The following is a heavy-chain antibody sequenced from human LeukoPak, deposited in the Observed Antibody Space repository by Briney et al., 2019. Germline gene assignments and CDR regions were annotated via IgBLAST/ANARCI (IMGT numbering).Heavy chain of an antibody. Sequence: PGGSLRLSCAASGFTFSSYAMSWVRQAPGKGLEWVSAFSGSGGSTYYADSVKGRFTISRDNSKNTLYLQMNSLRAEDTAVYYCATTGPSSSWYPNWFDPWGQGTLVTVSS. CDR2: FSGSGGST. J-gene: IGHJ5*02. CDR3: ATTGPSSSWYPNWFDP. CDR1: GFTFSSYA. V-gene: IGHV3-23*01. D-gene: IGHD6-13*01.